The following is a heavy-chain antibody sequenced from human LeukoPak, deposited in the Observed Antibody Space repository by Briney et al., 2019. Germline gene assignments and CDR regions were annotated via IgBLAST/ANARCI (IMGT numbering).Heavy chain of an antibody. D-gene: IGHD2-15*01. CDR1: GGTFSSYA. J-gene: IGHJ3*02. V-gene: IGHV1-69*05. CDR3: ARGVAATPGAFDI. Sequence: SVKVSCKGSGGTFSSYAISWVRQAPGQGLEWMGRIIPIFGTANYAQKFQGRVTITTDESTSTAYMELSSLRSEDTAVYYCARGVAATPGAFDIWGQGTMVTVSS. CDR2: IIPIFGTA.